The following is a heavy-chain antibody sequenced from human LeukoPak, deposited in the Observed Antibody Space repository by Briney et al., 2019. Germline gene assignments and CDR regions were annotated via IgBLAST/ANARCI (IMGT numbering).Heavy chain of an antibody. J-gene: IGHJ2*01. D-gene: IGHD2-2*01. CDR1: GGSISSSSYY. CDR3: ARAFVVVPAATNWYFDL. Sequence: SETLSLTCTVSGGSISSSSYYWGWIRQPPGKGLEWIGSIYYSGSTYYNPSLKSRVTISVDTSKNQFSLKLSSVTAADTAVYYCARAFVVVPAATNWYFDLWGRGTLVTVSS. CDR2: IYYSGST. V-gene: IGHV4-39*01.